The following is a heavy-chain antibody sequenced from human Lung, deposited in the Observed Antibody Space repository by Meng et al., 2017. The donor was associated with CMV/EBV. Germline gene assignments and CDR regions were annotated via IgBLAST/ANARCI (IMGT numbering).Heavy chain of an antibody. CDR3: AAWAHIRAVAYTGDDY. Sequence: GGSXRLXXAPSAFTFRSYWMDWVRQAPGKGLVWVSRISPDGSSAAYANSVRGRFTISRDNAKNTLYLQMNSLRVEDTAVYYCAAWAHIRAVAYTGDDYWGQGXMVTVSS. V-gene: IGHV3-74*03. CDR2: ISPDGSSA. D-gene: IGHD7-27*01. J-gene: IGHJ4*03. CDR1: AFTFRSYW.